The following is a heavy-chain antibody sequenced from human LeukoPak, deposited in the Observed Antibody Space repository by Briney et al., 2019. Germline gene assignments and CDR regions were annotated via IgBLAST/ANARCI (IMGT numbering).Heavy chain of an antibody. CDR2: INHSGST. Sequence: SETLSLTCAVYGVSFSGYYWSWLRQPPGKGLEWIGEINHSGSTNYNPSLKSRVTISVDTSKNQFSLKLSSVTAADTAVYYCARRLRPRYLPNIAVALYYFDYWGQGTLVTVSS. J-gene: IGHJ4*02. CDR1: GVSFSGYY. V-gene: IGHV4-34*01. CDR3: ARRLRPRYLPNIAVALYYFDY. D-gene: IGHD6-19*01.